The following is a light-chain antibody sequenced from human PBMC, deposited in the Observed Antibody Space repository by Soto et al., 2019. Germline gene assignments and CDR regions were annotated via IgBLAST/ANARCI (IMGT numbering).Light chain of an antibody. CDR1: RSNIGAGYE. CDR2: GNT. J-gene: IGLJ1*01. CDR3: QSYDSSLSASYV. V-gene: IGLV1-40*01. Sequence: QSVLTQPPSVSGAPGQRVTISCTGRRSNIGAGYEVHWYQHLPGKAPKLLIYGNTNRPSGVPDRFSGSKSGTSASLAITGLQAEDEAEYYCQSYDSSLSASYVFGGGTKLTVL.